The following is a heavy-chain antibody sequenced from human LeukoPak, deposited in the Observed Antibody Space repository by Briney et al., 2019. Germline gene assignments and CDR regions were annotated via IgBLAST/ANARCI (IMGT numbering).Heavy chain of an antibody. CDR1: GVSTSSFY. Sequence: SETLSLTCTVSGVSTSSFYWSWIRQPPGKGLEWIGYIYDGGSTNYNPSLKSRVTILEDTSENQFSLKLTSVTAADTAVYYCARRHPYCTSTSCANWYFDLWDRGTLVTVSS. CDR2: IYDGGST. J-gene: IGHJ2*01. V-gene: IGHV4-59*08. D-gene: IGHD2-2*01. CDR3: ARRHPYCTSTSCANWYFDL.